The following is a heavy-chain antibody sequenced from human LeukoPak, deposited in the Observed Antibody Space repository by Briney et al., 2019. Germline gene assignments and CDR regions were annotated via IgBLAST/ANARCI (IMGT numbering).Heavy chain of an antibody. J-gene: IGHJ3*02. CDR3: ARAGRWEGRPHAFDI. Sequence: SETLSLTCTVSGGSISNYYWNYIRQPPGKGLEWIGYIYYSGITNYNPSLKSRVTISVDTSKNQFSLKLSSVTAADTAVYYCARAGRWEGRPHAFDIWGQGTMVAVSS. CDR1: GGSISNYY. CDR2: IYYSGIT. V-gene: IGHV4-59*01. D-gene: IGHD1-26*01.